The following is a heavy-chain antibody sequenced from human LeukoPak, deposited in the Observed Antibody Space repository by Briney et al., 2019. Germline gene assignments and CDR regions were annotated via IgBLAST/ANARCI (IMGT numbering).Heavy chain of an antibody. D-gene: IGHD2-15*01. V-gene: IGHV1-69*05. Sequence: SVKVSRKASGGTFSSYAISWVRQAPGQGLEWMGRIIPIFGTANYAQKFQGRVTITTDESTSTAYMELSSLRSEDTAVYYCARDEGGGPSDYWGQGTLVTVSS. CDR1: GGTFSSYA. CDR3: ARDEGGGPSDY. J-gene: IGHJ4*02. CDR2: IIPIFGTA.